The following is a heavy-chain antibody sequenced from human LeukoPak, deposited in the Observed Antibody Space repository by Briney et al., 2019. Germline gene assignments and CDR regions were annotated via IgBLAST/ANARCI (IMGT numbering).Heavy chain of an antibody. Sequence: ASVKVSCKASGYTFTGYYMHWVRQAPGQGLEWMGWINPNSGGTNYAQKFQGRVTMTRDTSISTAYMELSRLRSGDTAVYYCAREDVAASAGAFDIWGQGTMVTVSS. CDR2: INPNSGGT. D-gene: IGHD6-13*01. V-gene: IGHV1-2*02. CDR3: AREDVAASAGAFDI. CDR1: GYTFTGYY. J-gene: IGHJ3*02.